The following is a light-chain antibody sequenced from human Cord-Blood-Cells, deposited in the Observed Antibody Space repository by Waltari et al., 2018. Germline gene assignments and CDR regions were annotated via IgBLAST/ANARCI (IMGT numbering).Light chain of an antibody. J-gene: IGLJ3*02. Sequence: QSALTQPASVSGSPGQSITISCTGTSSDVGGYNYVSWYQQHPGKAPKLMIYEVSNGPSGVSNRFSGSKSGNTASLTISGLPAEDEADYDCSSYTSSSTLVFGGGTKLTVL. CDR1: SSDVGGYNY. CDR2: EVS. V-gene: IGLV2-14*01. CDR3: SSYTSSSTLV.